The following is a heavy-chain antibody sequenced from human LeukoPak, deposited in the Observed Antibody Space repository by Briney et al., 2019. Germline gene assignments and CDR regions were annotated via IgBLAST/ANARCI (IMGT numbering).Heavy chain of an antibody. CDR1: GLTFSSYS. CDR3: ATGTGELALGY. Sequence: PGGSLRLSCAASGLTFSSYSMNWVRQAPGKGLEWVSHISSSSTTIYYADSVRGRFTISRDNAKNSLYLQVNSLRAEDTAMYYCATGTGELALGYWGQGTLVTVSS. V-gene: IGHV3-48*01. J-gene: IGHJ4*02. D-gene: IGHD7-27*01. CDR2: ISSSSTTI.